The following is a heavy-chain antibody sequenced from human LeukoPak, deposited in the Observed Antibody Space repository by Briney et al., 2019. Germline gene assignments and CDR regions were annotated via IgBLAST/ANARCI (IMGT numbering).Heavy chain of an antibody. Sequence: PGGSLRLSCAASGFTFNSFGMHWVRQAPGKGLEWVAVISYDGSNKYYADSVKGRFTISRDNSKNTLYLQMNSLRAEDTAVYYCARDLIYSSGWYPLGYWGQGTLVTVSS. CDR3: ARDLIYSSGWYPLGY. CDR2: ISYDGSNK. D-gene: IGHD6-19*01. V-gene: IGHV3-30*03. J-gene: IGHJ4*02. CDR1: GFTFNSFG.